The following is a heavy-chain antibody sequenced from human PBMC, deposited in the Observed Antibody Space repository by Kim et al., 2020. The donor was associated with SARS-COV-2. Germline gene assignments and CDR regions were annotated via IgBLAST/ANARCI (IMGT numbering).Heavy chain of an antibody. Sequence: GGSLRLSCATSGFTLSIYSMNWVRQSPGKGLEWVSHISGSGSITNHADSVRGRFTISRDNAKNSLYLQMNSLRAEDTAVYYCVRENHWGCDFWGQGTVVTVSS. CDR1: GFTLSIYS. D-gene: IGHD3-16*01. CDR2: ISGSGSIT. CDR3: VRENHWGCDF. V-gene: IGHV3-48*04. J-gene: IGHJ3*01.